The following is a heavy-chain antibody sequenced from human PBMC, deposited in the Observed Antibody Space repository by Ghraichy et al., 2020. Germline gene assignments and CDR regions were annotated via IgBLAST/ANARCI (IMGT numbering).Heavy chain of an antibody. J-gene: IGHJ4*02. CDR1: GGSFSGYY. CDR3: ARSLRSRPDYEYIWGSYRVPSNYFDS. Sequence: SETLSLTCAVYGGSFSGYYWSWIRRPPGKGLEWIGEINHSGSTNYNPSLKSRVTISVDTSKNQFSLRLTSVTAADTAVYYCARSLRSRPDYEYIWGSYRVPSNYFDSWGQGTLVTVSS. CDR2: INHSGST. V-gene: IGHV4-34*01. D-gene: IGHD3-16*02.